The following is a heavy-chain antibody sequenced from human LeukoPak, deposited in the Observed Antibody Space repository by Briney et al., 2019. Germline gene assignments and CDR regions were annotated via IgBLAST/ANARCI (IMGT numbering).Heavy chain of an antibody. CDR3: SRDVTGDGLVYLDY. V-gene: IGHV1-2*02. J-gene: IGHJ4*02. D-gene: IGHD7-27*01. CDR2: INPKSGVT. Sequence: ASVKVSCKASGYTFTGYNIQWMRQAPGQGLEWMGWINPKSGVTEYGQKFQGRVTETRDTSISTAYMELTRLTSDDTAVYYCSRDVTGDGLVYLDYWGLGTLVTVSS. CDR1: GYTFTGYN.